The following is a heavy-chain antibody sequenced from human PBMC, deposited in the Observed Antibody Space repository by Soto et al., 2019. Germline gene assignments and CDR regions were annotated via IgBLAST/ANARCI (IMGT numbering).Heavy chain of an antibody. CDR1: GFTFSSYG. CDR3: ASGRYFDWLLFDY. CDR2: IWYDGSNK. J-gene: IGHJ4*02. V-gene: IGHV3-33*01. Sequence: GGSLRLSCAASGFTFSSYGMHWVRQAPGKGLEWVAVIWYDGSNKYYADSVKGRFTISRDNSKNTLYLQMNSLRAEDTAVYYCASGRYFDWLLFDYWGQGTLVTVSS. D-gene: IGHD3-9*01.